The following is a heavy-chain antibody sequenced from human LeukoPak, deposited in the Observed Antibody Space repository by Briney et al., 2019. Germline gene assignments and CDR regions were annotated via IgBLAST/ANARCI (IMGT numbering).Heavy chain of an antibody. CDR2: IYYSGPT. V-gene: IGHV4-39*01. J-gene: IGHJ4*02. Sequence: SETLSLTCTVSGGSISSSSYYWGCTRHPPGRGLEWIGSIYYSGPTYYNPSLNSRVTISVDTSKIQFSLKLSYVTAADTAVYYCARHTGQAMITFGGVIVIPAYFDYWGQGTLVTVSS. CDR1: GGSISSSSYY. D-gene: IGHD3-16*02. CDR3: ARHTGQAMITFGGVIVIPAYFDY.